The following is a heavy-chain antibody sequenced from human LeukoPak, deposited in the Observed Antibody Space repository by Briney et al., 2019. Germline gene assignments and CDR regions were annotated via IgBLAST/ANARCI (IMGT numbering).Heavy chain of an antibody. Sequence: GGSLRLSCAASGFTFSSYAMSWVRQAPGKGLEWVSAISGSGGSTYYADSVKGRFTISRDNSKNTLYLQMNSLRAEDTAVYYCARGHYYDSSGQGFDYWGQGTLVTVSS. CDR2: ISGSGGST. V-gene: IGHV3-23*01. CDR3: ARGHYYDSSGQGFDY. D-gene: IGHD3-22*01. CDR1: GFTFSSYA. J-gene: IGHJ4*02.